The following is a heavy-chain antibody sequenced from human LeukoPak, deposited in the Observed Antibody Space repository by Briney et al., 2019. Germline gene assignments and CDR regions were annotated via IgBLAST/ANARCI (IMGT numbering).Heavy chain of an antibody. J-gene: IGHJ6*03. Sequence: ASVKVSCKASGYTFTSYGISWVRQAPGQGLGWMGWISAYNGNTNYAQKLQGRVTMTTDTSTSTAYMELRSLRSDDTAVYYCARASYYYDSSGPWPPEYYYYMDVWGKGTTVTVSS. CDR2: ISAYNGNT. CDR3: ARASYYYDSSGPWPPEYYYYMDV. V-gene: IGHV1-18*01. CDR1: GYTFTSYG. D-gene: IGHD3-22*01.